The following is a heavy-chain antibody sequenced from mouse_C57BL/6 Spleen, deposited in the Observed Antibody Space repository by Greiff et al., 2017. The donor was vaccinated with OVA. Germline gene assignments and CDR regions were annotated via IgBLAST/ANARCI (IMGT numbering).Heavy chain of an antibody. CDR2: IDPSDSET. Sequence: VQLQQPGAELVRPGSSVKLSCKASGYTFTSYWMHWVKQRPIQGLEWIGNIDPSDSETHYNQKFKDKATLTVDKSSSTAYMQLSSLTSEDSAVYYCARRDGYHLDYWGQGTTLTVSS. D-gene: IGHD2-3*01. J-gene: IGHJ2*01. V-gene: IGHV1-52*01. CDR3: ARRDGYHLDY. CDR1: GYTFTSYW.